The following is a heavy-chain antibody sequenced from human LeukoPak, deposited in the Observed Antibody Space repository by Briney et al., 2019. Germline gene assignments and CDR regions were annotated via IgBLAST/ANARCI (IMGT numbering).Heavy chain of an antibody. CDR2: INHSGST. CDR1: GGSFSGYY. J-gene: IGHJ4*01. D-gene: IGHD3-16*02. V-gene: IGHV4-34*01. Sequence: KPSETLSLTCAVYGGSFSGYYWSWIRQPPGKGLEWIGEINHSGSTNYNPSLKSRVTISVDTSKNQFSLKMTSLTAADTAVYYCARQGQISAFGLWVHGNLVIVSS. CDR3: ARQGQISAFGL.